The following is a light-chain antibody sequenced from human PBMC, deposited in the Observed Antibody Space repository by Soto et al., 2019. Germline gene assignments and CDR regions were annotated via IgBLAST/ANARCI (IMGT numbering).Light chain of an antibody. Sequence: QSVLTQPASVSGSPGHSIAISCTGTSSDVGGYSYVSWYQQQPGKAPKLVISDVSNRPSGVSDRFSGSESGNTASLTISGLQTEDEADYYCASYTPSRTYVLGRGTNVTVL. J-gene: IGLJ1*01. CDR2: DVS. CDR3: ASYTPSRTYV. V-gene: IGLV2-14*01. CDR1: SSDVGGYSY.